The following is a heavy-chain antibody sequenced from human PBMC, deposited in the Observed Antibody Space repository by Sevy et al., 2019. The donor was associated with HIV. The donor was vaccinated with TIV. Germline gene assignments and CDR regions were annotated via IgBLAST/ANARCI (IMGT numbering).Heavy chain of an antibody. CDR1: GGSINSNNYY. D-gene: IGHD3-3*01. J-gene: IGHJ5*02. V-gene: IGHV4-39*01. Sequence: SETLSLTCTVSGGSINSNNYYWGWIRQPTGKGREWIGSVSYSGSTYYNPSLKSQITISVDTSKNQFSLKVRSATAADTAVYYCAVITIFGVLTDNWFDPWGQGTLVTVSS. CDR3: AVITIFGVLTDNWFDP. CDR2: VSYSGST.